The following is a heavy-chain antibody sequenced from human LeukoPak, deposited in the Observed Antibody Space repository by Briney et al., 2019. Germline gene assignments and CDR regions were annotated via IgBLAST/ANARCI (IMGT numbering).Heavy chain of an antibody. CDR3: AKLGCTGTFRYANY. CDR1: GFTFSDYA. CDR2: ISGGGDSA. V-gene: IGHV3-23*01. J-gene: IGHJ4*02. D-gene: IGHD2-2*01. Sequence: GGSLRLSCAASGFTFSDYAMTWVRQTPGKGLEWVSVISGGGDSADYADSMKGRFTISRDNSKNTLYLQMNSLRAEDTALYYCAKLGCTGTFRYANYWGQGTLVTVSS.